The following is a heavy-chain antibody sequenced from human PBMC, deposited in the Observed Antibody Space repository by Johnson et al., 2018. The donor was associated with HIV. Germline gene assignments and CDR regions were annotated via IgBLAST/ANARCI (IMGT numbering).Heavy chain of an antibody. CDR1: GFTFSNAW. CDR3: TTAIVIDAFDI. CDR2: IKCKTDGETT. D-gene: IGHD3-16*02. V-gene: IGHV3-15*01. Sequence: VQLVESGGGLVKPGGSIRLSCAASGFTFSNAWMSWVRQAPVKGLELVGRIKCKTDGETTDYAAPVKGRFTISRDDSKNTLYLQMNSLTIEDTAVYYCTTAIVIDAFDIWGQGTMVTVSS. J-gene: IGHJ3*02.